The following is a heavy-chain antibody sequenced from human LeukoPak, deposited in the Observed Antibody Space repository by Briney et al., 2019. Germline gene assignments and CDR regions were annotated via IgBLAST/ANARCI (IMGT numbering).Heavy chain of an antibody. V-gene: IGHV3-11*01. CDR1: GFSLSDYY. CDR2: ISSSGSTI. Sequence: GGSLRLSCAASGFSLSDYYMSWIRQAPGKGLEWVSYISSSGSTIYYADSVKGRFTISRDNSKNTLYLQMNSLRAEDTAVYYCAKDPAFVVVVPAPFDYWGQGTLVTVSS. CDR3: AKDPAFVVVVPAPFDY. J-gene: IGHJ4*02. D-gene: IGHD2-2*01.